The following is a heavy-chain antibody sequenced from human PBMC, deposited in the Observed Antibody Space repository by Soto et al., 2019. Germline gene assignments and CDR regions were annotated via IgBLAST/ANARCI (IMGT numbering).Heavy chain of an antibody. CDR1: GGSISSSSYY. Sequence: PSETLSLTCTVSGGSISSSSYYWGWIRQPPGKGLEWIGSIYYSGSTYYNPSLKSRVTISVDTSKNQFSLKLSSVTAADTAVYYCASPYNSSWSDLVDYWGQGTLVTVSS. J-gene: IGHJ4*02. V-gene: IGHV4-39*01. CDR2: IYYSGST. D-gene: IGHD6-13*01. CDR3: ASPYNSSWSDLVDY.